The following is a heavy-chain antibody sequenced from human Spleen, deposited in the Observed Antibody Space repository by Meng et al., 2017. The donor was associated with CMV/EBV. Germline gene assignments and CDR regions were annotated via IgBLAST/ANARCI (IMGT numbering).Heavy chain of an antibody. CDR3: ASDYKWALDC. D-gene: IGHD1-1*01. CDR2: ISYDGSNK. J-gene: IGHJ4*02. Sequence: GESLKISCAASGFTFSSYAMHWVRQAPGKELEWVAVISYDGSNKYYADSVKGRFTISRDNSKNTLYLQMNSLRAEDTAVYYCASDYKWALDCWGQGAQVTVSS. CDR1: GFTFSSYA. V-gene: IGHV3-30*04.